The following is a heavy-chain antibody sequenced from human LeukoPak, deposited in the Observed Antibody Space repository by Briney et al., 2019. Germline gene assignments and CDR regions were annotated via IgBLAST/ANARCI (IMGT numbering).Heavy chain of an antibody. CDR3: ARATVATINWFDL. D-gene: IGHD4-23*01. CDR2: IYYSGST. J-gene: IGHJ5*02. Sequence: SETLSLTCTVSGGSISSYYWSWIRQPPGKGLEWIGYIYYSGSTNYNPSLKSRVTISVDTSKNQFSLKLSSVTAADTTVYYCARATVATINWFDLWGQGTLVTVSS. CDR1: GGSISSYY. V-gene: IGHV4-59*01.